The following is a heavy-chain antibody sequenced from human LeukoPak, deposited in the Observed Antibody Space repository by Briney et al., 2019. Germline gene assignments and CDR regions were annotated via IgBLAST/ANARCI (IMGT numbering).Heavy chain of an antibody. Sequence: PGGSLRLFCAASGFTFSSYAMHWVRQAPGKGLEWVAVISYDGSNKYYADSVKGRFTISRDNSKNTLYLQMNSLRAEDTAVYYCASAYYDSSGYYDYWGQGTLVTVSS. CDR3: ASAYYDSSGYYDY. CDR1: GFTFSSYA. CDR2: ISYDGSNK. V-gene: IGHV3-30*04. J-gene: IGHJ4*02. D-gene: IGHD3-22*01.